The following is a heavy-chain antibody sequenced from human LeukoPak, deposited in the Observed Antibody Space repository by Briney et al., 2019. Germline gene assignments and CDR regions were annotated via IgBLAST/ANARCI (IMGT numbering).Heavy chain of an antibody. CDR1: GGSVSSGSYY. V-gene: IGHV4-61*01. CDR2: IYYSGST. D-gene: IGHD6-19*01. J-gene: IGHJ2*01. Sequence: PSETLSLTCTVSGGSVSSGSYYWSWIRQPPGKGLERIGYIYYSGSTNYNPSLKSRVTISVDTSKNQFSLMLSSVTAADTAVYYCARGRYSSGWYGWHFDLWGRGTLVTASS. CDR3: ARGRYSSGWYGWHFDL.